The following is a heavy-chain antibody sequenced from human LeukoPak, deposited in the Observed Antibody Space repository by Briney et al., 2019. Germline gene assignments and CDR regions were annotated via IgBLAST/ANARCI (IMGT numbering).Heavy chain of an antibody. CDR2: IDKTTYPT. J-gene: IGHJ4*02. CDR1: QFIFGDYA. Sequence: GGSLRLSCAASQFIFGDYAMGWVRQAPGKGLEWVSTIDKTTYPTFYADSVKGRFTISRDNSKNTLYLQMNSLRTEDTAVYFCAKFEGATIPGWFNDYWGQGILVTVSS. V-gene: IGHV3-23*05. CDR3: AKFEGATIPGWFNDY. D-gene: IGHD6-19*01.